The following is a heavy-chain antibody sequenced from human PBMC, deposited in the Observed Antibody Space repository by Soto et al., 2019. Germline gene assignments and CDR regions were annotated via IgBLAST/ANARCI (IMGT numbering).Heavy chain of an antibody. D-gene: IGHD4-17*01. CDR1: GYPFIKYG. CDR2: IKVDSGYT. J-gene: IGHJ5*02. CDR3: ATSYATGFDP. V-gene: IGHV1-18*04. Sequence: QLQLVQSAAEVKKPGASVRVSCKAYGYPFIKYGISWIRQAPEQGLEWMGWIKVDSGYTNYAHKFQGRVTMTADTSSDTAFMELRSLRLDDTAVYLCATSYATGFDPWGQGTLVSVSS.